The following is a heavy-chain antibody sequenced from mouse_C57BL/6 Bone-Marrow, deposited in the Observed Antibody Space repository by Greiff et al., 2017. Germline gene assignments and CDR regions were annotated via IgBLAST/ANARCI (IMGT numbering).Heavy chain of an antibody. V-gene: IGHV5-6*01. Sequence: EVQGVESGGDLVKPGGSLKLSCAASGFTFSSYGMSWVRQTPGKRLEWIATISSGGSYTYYQDSVKGRFTISRDNATNTLYLQMSSLKSEDAAMYYCARAYYYGSWFAYWGQGTMVTVSA. CDR1: GFTFSSYG. CDR3: ARAYYYGSWFAY. J-gene: IGHJ3*01. CDR2: ISSGGSYT. D-gene: IGHD1-1*01.